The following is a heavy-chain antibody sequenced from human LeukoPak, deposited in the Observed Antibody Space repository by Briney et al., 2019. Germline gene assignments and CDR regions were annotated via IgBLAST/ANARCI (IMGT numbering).Heavy chain of an antibody. J-gene: IGHJ4*02. CDR1: GGSISSDY. Sequence: PSETLSLTCTVSGGSISSDYWSWIRQPAGKGLEWIGRIYSTGNTNYSPSFKSRVTMSVDTSKNQFSLELRSVTAADTAVYYCARRRIVATIDYWGQGTLVTVSS. CDR3: ARRRIVATIDY. V-gene: IGHV4-4*07. CDR2: IYSTGNT. D-gene: IGHD5-12*01.